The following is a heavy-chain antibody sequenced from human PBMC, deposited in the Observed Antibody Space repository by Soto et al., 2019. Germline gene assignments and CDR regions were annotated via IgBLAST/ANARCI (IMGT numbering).Heavy chain of an antibody. CDR1: GLTFSSYS. Sequence: EVQLVESGGGLVQRGGSLRLSCAASGLTFSSYSMNWVRQAPGKGLEWVSYISSSSSTIYYADSVKGRFTISRDNAKNSQYLQMNSLRAEDRAVYYCAVGEESRYSCYGMDVWGQGTTVTDSS. V-gene: IGHV3-48*01. CDR2: ISSSSSTI. D-gene: IGHD3-10*01. J-gene: IGHJ6*02. CDR3: AVGEESRYSCYGMDV.